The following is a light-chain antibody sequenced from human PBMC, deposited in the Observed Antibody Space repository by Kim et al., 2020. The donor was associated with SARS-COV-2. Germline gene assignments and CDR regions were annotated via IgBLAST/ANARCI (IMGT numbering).Light chain of an antibody. V-gene: IGKV1-12*01. CDR3: QQARSFPHT. Sequence: ASVWDSVTITCQARQDIGFWLAWYQHKPGRAPKLLIYAASSLQSGVPSRFSGSGFGTEFTLTITSLQPEDLATYSCQQARSFPHTFGGGTKVDIK. CDR1: QDIGFW. J-gene: IGKJ4*01. CDR2: AAS.